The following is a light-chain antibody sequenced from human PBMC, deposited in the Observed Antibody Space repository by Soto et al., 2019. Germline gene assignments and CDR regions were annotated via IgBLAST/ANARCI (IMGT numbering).Light chain of an antibody. J-gene: IGKJ1*01. CDR2: DAS. CDR3: QQCSSWLWT. V-gene: IGKV3-11*01. Sequence: DILLTQSPATLSVSPGDRATLSCRASQSISSCLAWYQQKLGQAPSLLIYDASTWHSGIPARFSGSGSGTDFTLTISSLEPEDFAVYYCQQCSSWLWTFGQGTKVDIK. CDR1: QSISSC.